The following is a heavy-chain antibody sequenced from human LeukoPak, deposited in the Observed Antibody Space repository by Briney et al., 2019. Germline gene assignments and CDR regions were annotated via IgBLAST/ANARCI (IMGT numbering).Heavy chain of an antibody. J-gene: IGHJ6*02. D-gene: IGHD1-26*01. CDR1: GGSISSGGYF. CDR3: ARTWRWEDGMDV. V-gene: IGHV4-30-2*01. Sequence: SETLSLTCAVSGGSISSGGYFWSWIRQPPGKGLEWIGYIYHSGSTYYNPSLKSRVTISVDRSKNQFSLKLSSVTAADTAVYYCARTWRWEDGMDVWGQGTTVTVSS. CDR2: IYHSGST.